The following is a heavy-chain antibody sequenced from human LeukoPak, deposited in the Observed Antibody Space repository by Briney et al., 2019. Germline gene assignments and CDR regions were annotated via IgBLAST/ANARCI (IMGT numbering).Heavy chain of an antibody. D-gene: IGHD5-24*01. V-gene: IGHV1-2*02. CDR2: INPNSGGT. Sequence: ASVKVSCRASGYTFTGYYMHWVRQAPGQGLEWMGWINPNSGGTNYAQKFQGRVTMTRDTSISTAYMELSRLRSDDTAVYYCARDRRDGYNFYFDYWGQGTLVTVSS. CDR1: GYTFTGYY. J-gene: IGHJ4*02. CDR3: ARDRRDGYNFYFDY.